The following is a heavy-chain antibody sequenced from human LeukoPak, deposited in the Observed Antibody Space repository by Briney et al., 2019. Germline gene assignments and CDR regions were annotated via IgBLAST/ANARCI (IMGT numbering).Heavy chain of an antibody. D-gene: IGHD1-26*01. V-gene: IGHV3-20*04. CDR1: GFTFDDHG. CDR2: LHWDGVGT. J-gene: IGHJ4*02. CDR3: ARSPSGLVGATTDY. Sequence: GRSMRLSCAASGFTFDDHGMSWVRQAPGKGLEWVSGLHWDGVGTRYADSVKGRFTISRDNAKTSLYLQMNSLRAEDTAFYYCARSPSGLVGATTDYWGQGTLVTVSS.